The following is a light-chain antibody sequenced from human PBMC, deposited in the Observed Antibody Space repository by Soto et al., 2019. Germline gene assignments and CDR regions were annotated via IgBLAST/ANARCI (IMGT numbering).Light chain of an antibody. Sequence: QSVLTQPASVSGSPGQSITISCTGTSSDVGGYNYVSWYQQHPGKAPKLMIYDVTNRPSGVSNRFSGSKSGNTASLTISGLQAEDEADYYCTSYTISSPHVIFGGETNLTVL. CDR1: SSDVGGYNY. CDR2: DVT. V-gene: IGLV2-14*01. J-gene: IGLJ2*01. CDR3: TSYTISSPHVI.